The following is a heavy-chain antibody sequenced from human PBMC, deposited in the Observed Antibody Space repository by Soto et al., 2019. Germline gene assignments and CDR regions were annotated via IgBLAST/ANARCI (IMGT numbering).Heavy chain of an antibody. CDR2: FIPIFRTL. Sequence: QVQLIQSEAEVTKPGSSVRVSCTASGGIFGSHGFSWVRQAPGQRLEWVGGFIPIFRTLTYTEKFQARVRIAADESTNTVYLDLRSLTSDDTAVYYCVRDRRIYYSDPHDEFVASDYEVWGQGTMVSVSS. J-gene: IGHJ3*01. CDR3: VRDRRIYYSDPHDEFVASDYEV. V-gene: IGHV1-69*01. CDR1: GGIFGSHG. D-gene: IGHD3-22*01.